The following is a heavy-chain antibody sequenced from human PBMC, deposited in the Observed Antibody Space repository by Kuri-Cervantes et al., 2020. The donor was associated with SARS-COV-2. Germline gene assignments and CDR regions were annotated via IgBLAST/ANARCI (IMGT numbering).Heavy chain of an antibody. CDR2: IYYSGST. V-gene: IGHV4-39*07. Sequence: ESLKISCIVSGGSISSSSYYWGWIRQPPGKGLEWIGSIYYSGSTYYNPTLKSRVTISVDTSKNQFSLKLSSVTAADTAVYYCARYDYGDYVDAFDIWGQGTMVTVSS. CDR1: GGSISSSSYY. D-gene: IGHD4-17*01. J-gene: IGHJ3*02. CDR3: ARYDYGDYVDAFDI.